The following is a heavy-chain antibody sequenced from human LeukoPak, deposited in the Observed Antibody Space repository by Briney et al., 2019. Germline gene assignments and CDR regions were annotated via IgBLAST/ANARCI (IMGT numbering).Heavy chain of an antibody. CDR1: GGSFSGYY. Sequence: SETLSLTCAVYGGSFSGYYWSWIRQPPGKGLEWIGEINHSGSTNYNPSLKSRVTIAVDTSKNQFSLKLSSVTAAETAVYYCASIAHPRRGPVDYWGQGTLVNVSS. D-gene: IGHD3-16*02. CDR2: INHSGST. CDR3: ASIAHPRRGPVDY. V-gene: IGHV4-34*01. J-gene: IGHJ4*02.